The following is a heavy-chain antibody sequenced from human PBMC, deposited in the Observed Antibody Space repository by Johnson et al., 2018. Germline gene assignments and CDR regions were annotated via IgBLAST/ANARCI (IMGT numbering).Heavy chain of an antibody. CDR3: TRHSTSGLNLPGGRDV. J-gene: IGHJ6*02. Sequence: QVQLVQSGGGVVQPGRSLRLSCAASGFTFSSYGMHWVRQAPGKGLEWVAVISYVGSNKYYADSVKGRFTIPRDKSKNTLYLQMNSLKTEDTAVYYCTRHSTSGLNLPGGRDVWGQGTTVTVSS. V-gene: IGHV3-30*03. CDR2: ISYVGSNK. CDR1: GFTFSSYG. D-gene: IGHD3-16*01.